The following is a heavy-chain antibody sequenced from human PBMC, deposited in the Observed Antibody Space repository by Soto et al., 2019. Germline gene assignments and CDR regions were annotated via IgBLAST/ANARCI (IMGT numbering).Heavy chain of an antibody. D-gene: IGHD3-10*01. CDR2: IIPIFGTA. Sequence: SVKVSCKAAGGTFSSYAISWVRQAPGQGLEWMGGIIPIFGTANYAQKFQGRVTITADESTSTAYMELSSLRSEDTAVYYCARAWPNLYYYGSPRSMDVWGQGTTVTVSS. CDR3: ARAWPNLYYYGSPRSMDV. V-gene: IGHV1-69*13. J-gene: IGHJ6*02. CDR1: GGTFSSYA.